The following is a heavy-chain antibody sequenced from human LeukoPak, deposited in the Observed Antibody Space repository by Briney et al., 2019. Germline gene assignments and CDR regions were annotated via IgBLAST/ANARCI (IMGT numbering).Heavy chain of an antibody. CDR2: IGGSGFST. J-gene: IGHJ4*02. CDR3: AKDFGAPTPLNGWRIEPPH. Sequence: GGSLRLSCAASGFTFSSYTMSWVRQAPGKGLEWVSAIGGSGFSTYYAPSVKGRFTISRDNSKNTLYLQMNGLRVEDTAVYYCAKDFGAPTPLNGWRIEPPHWGQGTLVTVSS. V-gene: IGHV3-23*01. D-gene: IGHD2-15*01. CDR1: GFTFSSYT.